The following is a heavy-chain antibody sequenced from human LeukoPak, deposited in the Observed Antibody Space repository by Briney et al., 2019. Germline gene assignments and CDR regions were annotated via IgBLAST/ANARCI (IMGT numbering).Heavy chain of an antibody. CDR2: IYHSGST. V-gene: IGHV4-38-2*02. CDR3: ARGPPLMGDFDY. Sequence: SETLSLTCTVSGYSISSGYYWGWIRQPPGKGLEWIGSIYHSGSTYYNPSLKSRVTISVDTSKNQFSLKLSSVTAADTAVYYCARGPPLMGDFDYWGQGTLVTVSS. J-gene: IGHJ4*02. CDR1: GYSISSGYY. D-gene: IGHD3-10*01.